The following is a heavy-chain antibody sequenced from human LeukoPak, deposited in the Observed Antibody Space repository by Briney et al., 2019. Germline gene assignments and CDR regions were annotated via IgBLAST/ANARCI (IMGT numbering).Heavy chain of an antibody. D-gene: IGHD2-15*01. CDR2: IYYSGNT. V-gene: IGHV4-59*01. Sequence: TSETLSLTCTVSGDSISSYYWNWIRQPPGKGLEWIGYIYYSGNTNYNPSLKSRVTISLDTSKNQFSLKLTSVTAADTAINYCTKAARYCSGGSCWDYWGQGTLVTVSS. J-gene: IGHJ4*02. CDR1: GDSISSYY. CDR3: TKAARYCSGGSCWDY.